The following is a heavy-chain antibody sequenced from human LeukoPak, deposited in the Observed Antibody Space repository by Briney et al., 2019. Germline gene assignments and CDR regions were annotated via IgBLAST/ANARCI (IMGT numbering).Heavy chain of an antibody. CDR1: GGSISSGDYY. V-gene: IGHV4-30-4*01. CDR2: IYYSGST. D-gene: IGHD6-13*01. CDR3: ARAAAAAGTDAFDI. J-gene: IGHJ3*02. Sequence: SQTLSLTCTVSGGSISSGDYYWSWIRQPPGKGLEWIGYIYYSGSTYYNPSLKSRVTISVDTSKNQFSLKLSSVTAADTAVYYCARAAAAAGTDAFDIWGQGTMVTVSS.